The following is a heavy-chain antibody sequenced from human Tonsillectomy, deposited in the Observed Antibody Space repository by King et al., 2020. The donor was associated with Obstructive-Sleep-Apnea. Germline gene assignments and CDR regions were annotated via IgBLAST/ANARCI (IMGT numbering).Heavy chain of an antibody. CDR1: GFTFSSYS. J-gene: IGHJ3*02. Sequence: VQLVESGGGLVQPGGSLRLSCAASGFTFSSYSMNWVRQAPGKGLEWVSYISSSSSTIYYADSVKGRFTISRDHAKNSLYLQMNSLRAEDTAVYYCARSIAAPDAFDIWGQGTMVTVSS. D-gene: IGHD6-6*01. CDR3: ARSIAAPDAFDI. V-gene: IGHV3-48*04. CDR2: ISSSSSTI.